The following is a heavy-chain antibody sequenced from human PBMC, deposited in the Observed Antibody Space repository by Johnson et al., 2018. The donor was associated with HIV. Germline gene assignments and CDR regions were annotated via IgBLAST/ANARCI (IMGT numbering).Heavy chain of an antibody. J-gene: IGHJ3*01. Sequence: VQLVESGGGVVQPGRSLRLSCAASGFTFSSYWMTWVRQAPGKGLEWVANIKQDGSEKYYVDSVKGRFTISRDNAKNSLYLQMNSLRAEDTAVYYCARDASSWGDAFDAWGQGTMVTVSS. V-gene: IGHV3-7*01. CDR1: GFTFSSYW. D-gene: IGHD6-13*01. CDR2: IKQDGSEK. CDR3: ARDASSWGDAFDA.